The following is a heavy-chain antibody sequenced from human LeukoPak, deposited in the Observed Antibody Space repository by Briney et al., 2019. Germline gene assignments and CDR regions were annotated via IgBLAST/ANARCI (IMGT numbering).Heavy chain of an antibody. CDR3: ARDGITIFGVVTYYGMDV. CDR2: IIPIFGTA. V-gene: IGHV1-69*13. D-gene: IGHD3-3*01. J-gene: IGHJ6*02. CDR1: GGTFSSYA. Sequence: SVKVSCKASGGTFSSYAISWVRQAPGQGLEWMGGIIPIFGTANYAQKFQGRVTITADESTSTAYMELSSLRPEDTAVYYCARDGITIFGVVTYYGMDVWGQGTTVTVSS.